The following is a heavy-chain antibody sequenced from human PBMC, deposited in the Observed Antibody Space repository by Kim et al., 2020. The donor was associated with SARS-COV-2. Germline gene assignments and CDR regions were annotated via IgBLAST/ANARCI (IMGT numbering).Heavy chain of an antibody. J-gene: IGHJ4*02. V-gene: IGHV3-21*01. CDR3: ARGWLIAYYFDY. CDR2: ISSSSSYI. D-gene: IGHD3-16*01. Sequence: LTCAASGFTFSSYSMNWVRQAPGKGLEWVSSISSSSSYIYYADSVRGRFTISRYNAKNSLYLQMNSLRAEDTAVYYCARGWLIAYYFDYCGQGTL. CDR1: GFTFSSYS.